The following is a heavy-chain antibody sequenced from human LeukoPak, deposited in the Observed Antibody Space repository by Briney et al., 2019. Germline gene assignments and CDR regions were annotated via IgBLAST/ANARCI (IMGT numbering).Heavy chain of an antibody. CDR1: GFTFSSYA. CDR3: ARDFADTASSTTFDY. Sequence: GGSLRLSCAAPGFTFSSYAMHWVCQAPGKGLEWVAVISYDGSNKYYADSVKGRFTISRDNSKNTLYLQMNSLRAEDTAVYYCARDFADTASSTTFDYWGQGTLVTVSS. CDR2: ISYDGSNK. V-gene: IGHV3-30*04. D-gene: IGHD5-18*01. J-gene: IGHJ4*02.